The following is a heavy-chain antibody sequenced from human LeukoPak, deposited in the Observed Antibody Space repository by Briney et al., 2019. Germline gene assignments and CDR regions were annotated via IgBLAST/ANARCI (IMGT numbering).Heavy chain of an antibody. J-gene: IGHJ4*02. CDR2: IDTDGTTT. CDR3: AKDLHYYGSGTLGFDY. Sequence: GGSLRLSCTTSEFTFSNYWMHWVRQVPGKGLVWVSRIDTDGTTTDYADSVKGRFTISRDNAKNTLYLQMNSLRADDTAVYYCAKDLHYYGSGTLGFDYWGQGTLVTVSS. V-gene: IGHV3-74*01. CDR1: EFTFSNYW. D-gene: IGHD3-10*01.